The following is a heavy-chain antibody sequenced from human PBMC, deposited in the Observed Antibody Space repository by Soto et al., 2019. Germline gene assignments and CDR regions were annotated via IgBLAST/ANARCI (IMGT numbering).Heavy chain of an antibody. Sequence: QVQLVESGGGVVQPGRSLRLSCSASGFTFGRYDMHWVRQAPGKGLEWVAVMSFDGSNKYYAESVEGRFTISRDNSKSTVFLEVSSLRAEDTAVYYCAAGSHVDYWGQGTLVTVSS. CDR2: MSFDGSNK. CDR1: GFTFGRYD. CDR3: AAGSHVDY. J-gene: IGHJ4*02. D-gene: IGHD6-13*01. V-gene: IGHV3-30*03.